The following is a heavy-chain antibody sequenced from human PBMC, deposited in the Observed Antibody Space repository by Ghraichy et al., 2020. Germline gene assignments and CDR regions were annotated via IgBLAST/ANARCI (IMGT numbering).Heavy chain of an antibody. CDR2: VKPDGGEK. D-gene: IGHD1-1*01. V-gene: IGHV3-7*01. J-gene: IGHJ3*01. CDR1: GFMFSSYW. CDR3: AKCRGTTWNEALDV. Sequence: GSLRLSCAASGFMFSSYWVTWVRQAPGKGLEWVANVKPDGGEKNYVGSVKGRFTISRDNAKKSLYLQMNSLRAEDTAVYYCAKCRGTTWNEALDVWGQGTMVTVSS.